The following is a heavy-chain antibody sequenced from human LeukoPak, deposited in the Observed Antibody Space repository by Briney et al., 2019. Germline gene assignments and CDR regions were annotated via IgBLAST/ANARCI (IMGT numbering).Heavy chain of an antibody. Sequence: PGGTLSLSCAASRFTFSSYSMIWVPQAPGKGLEWVSSISSSSSYIYYADSVKGRFTISRDNAKNSLYLQKNSLRAEDTAVYYCARDPVSYYDFWSGYSYYFDYRGQGTLVTVSS. CDR3: ARDPVSYYDFWSGYSYYFDY. CDR1: RFTFSSYS. D-gene: IGHD3-3*01. CDR2: ISSSSSYI. V-gene: IGHV3-21*01. J-gene: IGHJ4*02.